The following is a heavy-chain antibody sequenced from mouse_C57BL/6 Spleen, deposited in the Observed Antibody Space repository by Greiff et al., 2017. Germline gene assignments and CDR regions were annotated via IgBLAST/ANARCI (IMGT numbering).Heavy chain of an antibody. CDR2: ISSGGSYT. V-gene: IGHV5-6*01. CDR3: ARLINWEAGYFDY. Sequence: EVQRVESGGDLVKPGGSLKLSCAASGFTFSSYGMSWVRQTPDKRLEWVATISSGGSYTYYPDSVKGRFTISRDNAKNTLYLQMSSLKSEDTAMYYCARLINWEAGYFDYWGQGTTLTVSS. CDR1: GFTFSSYG. J-gene: IGHJ2*01. D-gene: IGHD4-1*01.